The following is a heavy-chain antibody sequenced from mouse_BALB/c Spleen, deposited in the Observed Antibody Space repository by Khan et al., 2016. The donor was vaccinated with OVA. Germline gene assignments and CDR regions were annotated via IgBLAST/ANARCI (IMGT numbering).Heavy chain of an antibody. CDR1: GYTFSSYW. CDR3: AGGNCYGSTSWFGY. J-gene: IGHJ3*01. V-gene: IGHV1-9*01. D-gene: IGHD1-1*01. Sequence: QVQLKESGAELMKPGASVKISCKATGYTFSSYWIEWVKQRPGHGLEWIGEILPGSNSSNYNERFKGKATITADTSSNTAYMQLSSLTSEDSAIYCGAGGNCYGSTSWFGYWGEGTLGTVSA. CDR2: ILPGSNSS.